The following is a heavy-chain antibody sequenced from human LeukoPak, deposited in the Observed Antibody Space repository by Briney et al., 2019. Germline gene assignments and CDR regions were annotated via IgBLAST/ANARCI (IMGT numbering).Heavy chain of an antibody. CDR1: GFTFSSYS. CDR3: AKSPYSSGWLHYY. Sequence: KAGGSLRLSCAASGFTFSSYSMNWVRQAPGKGLEWVSSISSSSSYIYYADSVKGRFTISRDNSKNTLYLQMNSLRAEDTAVYYCAKSPYSSGWLHYYWGQGTLVTVSS. CDR2: ISSSSSYI. V-gene: IGHV3-21*04. D-gene: IGHD6-19*01. J-gene: IGHJ4*02.